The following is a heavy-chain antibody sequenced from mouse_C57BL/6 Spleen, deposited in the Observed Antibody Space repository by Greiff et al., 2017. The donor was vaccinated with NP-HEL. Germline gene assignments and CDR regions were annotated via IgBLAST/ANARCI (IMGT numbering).Heavy chain of an antibody. J-gene: IGHJ2*01. V-gene: IGHV1-61*01. CDR3: ARNGYYFYYFDY. CDR1: GYTFTSYW. D-gene: IGHD2-3*01. Sequence: QVQLQQPGAELVRPGSSVKLSCKASGYTFTSYWMDWVKQRPGQGLDWIGNIYPSDSETHYNQKFKDKATLTVDKSSSTAYMQLSSLTSEDSAVYYCARNGYYFYYFDYWGQGTTLTVSS. CDR2: IYPSDSET.